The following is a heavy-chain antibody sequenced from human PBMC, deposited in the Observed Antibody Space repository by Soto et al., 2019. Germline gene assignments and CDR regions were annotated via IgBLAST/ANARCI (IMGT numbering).Heavy chain of an antibody. CDR3: ARSLYSSSWLPRLGAFDI. V-gene: IGHV3-13*01. Sequence: PGGSLRLSCAASGFTFSSYDMHWVRQATGKGLEWVSAIGTAGDTYYPGSVKGRFTISRENAKNSLCLQMNSLRAGDTAVYYCARSLYSSSWLPRLGAFDIWGPGTMVTVSS. CDR1: GFTFSSYD. D-gene: IGHD6-13*01. CDR2: IGTAGDT. J-gene: IGHJ3*02.